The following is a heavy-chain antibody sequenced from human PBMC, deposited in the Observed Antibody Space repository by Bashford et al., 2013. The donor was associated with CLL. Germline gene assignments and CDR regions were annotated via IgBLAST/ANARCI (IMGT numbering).Heavy chain of an antibody. Sequence: SGPTLVKPTQTLTLTCTFSGFSLSTSGLAVGWIRQTPLKALEWLAVIYWDDDKRYTPSLKDRVTITKDTSKKQVVLTMANMDPVDAATYYCAVATAYLTSGALLFDHWGQGGPGHRLL. J-gene: IGHJ4*02. V-gene: IGHV2-5*02. CDR2: IYWDDDK. D-gene: IGHD1-1*01. CDR1: GFSLSTSGLA. CDR3: AVATAYLTSGALLFDH.